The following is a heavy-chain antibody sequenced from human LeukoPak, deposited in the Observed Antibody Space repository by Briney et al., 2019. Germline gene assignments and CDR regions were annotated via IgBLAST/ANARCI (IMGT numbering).Heavy chain of an antibody. V-gene: IGHV3-23*01. CDR3: ARDPSAATGDSDY. CDR2: ISGSGGST. D-gene: IGHD6-13*01. J-gene: IGHJ4*02. CDR1: GFTFNSYA. Sequence: GGSLRLSCAASGFTFNSYAMSWVRQAPGKGLEWVSAISGSGGSTYYADSVKGRFTISRDNSKNTLYLQMNSLRAEDTAVYYCARDPSAATGDSDYWGQGSPVTVSS.